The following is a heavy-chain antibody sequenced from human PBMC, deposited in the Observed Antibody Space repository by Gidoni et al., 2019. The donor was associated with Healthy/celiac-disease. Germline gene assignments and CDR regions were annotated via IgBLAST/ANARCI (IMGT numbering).Heavy chain of an antibody. V-gene: IGHV4-34*01. D-gene: IGHD2-15*01. CDR3: ARGGYCSGGSCYGFDP. J-gene: IGHJ5*02. CDR1: GGSFSGYY. CDR2: INHSGST. Sequence: QVQLQQWGAGLLKPSETLSLTCAVYGGSFSGYYWSWIRQPPGKGLEWIGEINHSGSTNYNPSLKSRVTISVDTSKNQFSLKLSSVTAADTAVYYCARGGYCSGGSCYGFDPWGQGTLVTVSS.